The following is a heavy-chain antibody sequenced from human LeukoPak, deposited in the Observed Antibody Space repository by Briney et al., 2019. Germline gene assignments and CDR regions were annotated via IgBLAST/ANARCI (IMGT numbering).Heavy chain of an antibody. V-gene: IGHV4-30-2*01. CDR3: GREVTLPSYYFDY. J-gene: IGHJ4*02. CDR1: GGSISSGGYY. CDR2: IYHSGST. Sequence: ASETLSLTFTVSGGSISSGGYYGSWIRQPRGKGLECIGYIYHSGSTYYNPSLKSRVTISVDRSKNQFSLKLSSVTAADTAVYYCGREVTLPSYYFDYWGQGTLVTVSS. D-gene: IGHD4-23*01.